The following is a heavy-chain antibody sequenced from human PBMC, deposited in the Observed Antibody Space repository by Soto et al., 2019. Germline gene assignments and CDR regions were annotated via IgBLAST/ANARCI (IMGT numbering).Heavy chain of an antibody. J-gene: IGHJ6*02. CDR2: IIPIFGTA. D-gene: IGHD3-3*01. CDR3: ARDAPYYVFWRGYPNRLDFGMAV. CDR1: GGTFSSYA. V-gene: IGHV1-69*13. Sequence: GASVKVSCKASGGTFSSYAISWVRQAPGQGLEWMGGIIPIFGTANYVQKFQGRVTITADESTSTAYMELSSLRSEDTAVYYCARDAPYYVFWRGYPNRLDFGMAVWGQGTTVTVSS.